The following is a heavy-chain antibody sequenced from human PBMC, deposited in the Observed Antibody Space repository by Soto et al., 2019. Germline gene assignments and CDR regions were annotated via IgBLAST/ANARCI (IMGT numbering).Heavy chain of an antibody. CDR3: ARRPFCDILTGYAASTYYFDY. Sequence: QLQLQESGPGLVKPSETLSLTCTVSGGSISSSSYYWGWIRQPPGKGLEWIGSIYYGGSTYYNPSLNSRVTITVDTSKNQFPLKLISVPAADTAVYYCARRPFCDILTGYAASTYYFDYWGQGTLVTVSS. CDR2: IYYGGST. J-gene: IGHJ4*02. V-gene: IGHV4-39*01. D-gene: IGHD3-9*01. CDR1: GGSISSSSYY.